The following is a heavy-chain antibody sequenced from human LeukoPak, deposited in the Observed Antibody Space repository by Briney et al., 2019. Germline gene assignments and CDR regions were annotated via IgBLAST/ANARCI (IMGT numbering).Heavy chain of an antibody. CDR2: INPNSGDT. D-gene: IGHD4-17*01. J-gene: IGHJ4*02. CDR1: GYTFTGYY. CDR3: ARSPTVNFFDF. Sequence: ASVKVSCKTSGYTFTGYYMHWVRQAPGQGLEWMGRINPNSGDTNYAQKFQGRVTMTRDTSISTAHMELSRLRSDDTAVFYCARSPTVNFFDFWGQGTLVTVSS. V-gene: IGHV1-2*06.